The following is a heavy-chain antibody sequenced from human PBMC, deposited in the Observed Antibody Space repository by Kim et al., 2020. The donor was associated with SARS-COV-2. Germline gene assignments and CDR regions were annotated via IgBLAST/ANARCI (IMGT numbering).Heavy chain of an antibody. Sequence: GGSLRLSCAASGFTFSSYAMHWVRQAPGKGLEWVAVISYDGSNKYYADSVKGRFTISRDNSKNTLYLQMNSLRAEDTAVYYCARDEDGGWFGELSNDAFDVWDQGTMVTVAS. D-gene: IGHD3-10*01. J-gene: IGHJ3*01. CDR1: GFTFSSYA. V-gene: IGHV3-30*04. CDR3: ARDEDGGWFGELSNDAFDV. CDR2: ISYDGSNK.